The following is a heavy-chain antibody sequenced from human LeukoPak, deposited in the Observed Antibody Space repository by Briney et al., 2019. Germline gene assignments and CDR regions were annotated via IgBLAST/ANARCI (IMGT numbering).Heavy chain of an antibody. V-gene: IGHV4-61*08. Sequence: SETLSLTCTVSGGSISSGGYYWTWIRQPPGKGLEWIGYIYYIGSTNYNPSLKSRVTISADMSKNQFSLKLSSVTAADTAVYYCAREDSTLGIDYWGQGTLVTVSS. CDR2: IYYIGST. D-gene: IGHD2/OR15-2a*01. CDR3: AREDSTLGIDY. J-gene: IGHJ4*02. CDR1: GGSISSGGYY.